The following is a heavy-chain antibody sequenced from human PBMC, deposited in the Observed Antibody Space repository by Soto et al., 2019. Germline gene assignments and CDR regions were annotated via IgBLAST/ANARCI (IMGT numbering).Heavy chain of an antibody. CDR1: GGTFSSYT. CDR3: ARDGYDFWSGTGNRFCY. V-gene: IGHV1-69*08. D-gene: IGHD3-3*01. J-gene: IGHJ4*02. Sequence: QVQLVQSGAEVKKPGSSVKVSCKASGGTFSSYTISWVRQAPGQGLEWMGRIIPILGIANYAQKFQGRVTITADKSTSAAYMELSSLRSEDTAVYYCARDGYDFWSGTGNRFCYWGQGPLVTVSS. CDR2: IIPILGIA.